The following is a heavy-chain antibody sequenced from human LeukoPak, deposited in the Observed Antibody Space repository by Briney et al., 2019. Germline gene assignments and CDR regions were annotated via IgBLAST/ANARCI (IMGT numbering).Heavy chain of an antibody. CDR3: ARAPLSSAYLHYYSMDV. J-gene: IGHJ6*03. CDR1: GGSISSSTDS. CDR2: IYYSARS. D-gene: IGHD3-3*01. Sequence: PSETLSLTCTVSGGSISSSTDSWGWIRQPPGKGLEWIGSIYYSARSYYKVSLKSRVTISVDTSNNQFSLKLSSVTAADTALYYCARAPLSSAYLHYYSMDVWGKGTTVTVSS. V-gene: IGHV4-39*07.